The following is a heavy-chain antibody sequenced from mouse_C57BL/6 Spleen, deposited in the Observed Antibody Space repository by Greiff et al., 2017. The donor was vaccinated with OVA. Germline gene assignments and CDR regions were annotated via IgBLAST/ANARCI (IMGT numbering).Heavy chain of an antibody. CDR2: ISYDGSN. V-gene: IGHV3-6*01. CDR1: GYSITSGYY. CDR3: ARGITSWDYFDY. Sequence: ESGPGLVKPSQSLSLTCSVTGYSITSGYYWNWIRQFPGNKLEWMGYISYDGSNNYNPSLKNRISITRDTSKNQFFLKLNSVTTEDTATYYCARGITSWDYFDYWGQGTTLTVSS. J-gene: IGHJ2*01. D-gene: IGHD1-3*01.